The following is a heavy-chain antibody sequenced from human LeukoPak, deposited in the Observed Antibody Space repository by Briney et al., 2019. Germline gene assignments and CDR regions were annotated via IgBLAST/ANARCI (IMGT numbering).Heavy chain of an antibody. CDR3: ARGRYCSSTSCYRLYYYSYGMDV. Sequence: PSETLSLTCAVYGGSFSGYYWSWIRQPPGKGLEWIGEINHSGSTNYNPSLKSRVTISVDTSKNQFSLKLSSVTAADTAVYYCARGRYCSSTSCYRLYYYSYGMDVWGKGTTVTVSS. J-gene: IGHJ6*04. CDR1: GGSFSGYY. D-gene: IGHD2-2*01. V-gene: IGHV4-34*01. CDR2: INHSGST.